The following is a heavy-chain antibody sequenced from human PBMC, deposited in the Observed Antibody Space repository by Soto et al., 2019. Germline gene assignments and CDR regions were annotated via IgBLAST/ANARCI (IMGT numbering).Heavy chain of an antibody. V-gene: IGHV4-34*01. D-gene: IGHD6-6*01. CDR2: INHSGST. J-gene: IGHJ6*03. CDR3: ARGRGRAARLDYYYYMDV. Sequence: SETLSLTCAVYGGSFSGYYWSWIRQPPGKGLEWIGEINHSGSTNYNPSLKSRVTISVDTSKNQFSLKLGSVTAADTAVYYCARGRGRAARLDYYYYMDVWGKGTTVTVSS. CDR1: GGSFSGYY.